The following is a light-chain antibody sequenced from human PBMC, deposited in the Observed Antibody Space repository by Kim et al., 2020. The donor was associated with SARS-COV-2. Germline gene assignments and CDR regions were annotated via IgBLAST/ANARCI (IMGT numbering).Light chain of an antibody. V-gene: IGLV3-1*01. CDR1: KLGEKY. CDR3: QTWDSITVV. CDR2: QDT. Sequence: SYELTQPPSVSVSPGQTASITCSGDKLGEKYACWYQQKPGQSPVLVIYQDTKRPSGIPERFSGSNSGNTATLTISGTQAMDEADYYCQTWDSITVVFGGGTQPTVL. J-gene: IGLJ2*01.